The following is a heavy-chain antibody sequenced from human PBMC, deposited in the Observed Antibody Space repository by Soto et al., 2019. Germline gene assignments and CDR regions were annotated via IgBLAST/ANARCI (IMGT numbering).Heavy chain of an antibody. CDR3: ARGRTLITGTSLDY. Sequence: SETLSLTCAVYGGSFSGYYWTWIRQPPGKGLEWIGEIDHSGSTNYKPSLRSRVTISVNTSKNQLSLKVNSVTAADTAVYYCARGRTLITGTSLDYWGQGTLVTVSS. J-gene: IGHJ4*02. CDR2: IDHSGST. D-gene: IGHD1-20*01. CDR1: GGSFSGYY. V-gene: IGHV4-34*01.